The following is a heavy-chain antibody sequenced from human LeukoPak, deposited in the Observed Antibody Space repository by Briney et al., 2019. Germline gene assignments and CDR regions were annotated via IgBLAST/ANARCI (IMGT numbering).Heavy chain of an antibody. CDR2: IDTVGNT. Sequence: GGSLRLSCGASGFPFSNYDMHWVRHAPGKGLDWVSAIDTVGNTYYSGSVKGRFTISRENAQNSLFLQMNSLRDGDTALYYCILIRTREHQYGMDVWGQGTTVTVSS. J-gene: IGHJ6*02. V-gene: IGHV3-13*01. CDR1: GFPFSNYD. CDR3: ILIRTREHQYGMDV. D-gene: IGHD2-8*01.